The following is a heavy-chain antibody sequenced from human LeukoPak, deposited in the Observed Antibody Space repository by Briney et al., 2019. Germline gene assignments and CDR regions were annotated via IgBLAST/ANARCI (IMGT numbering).Heavy chain of an antibody. J-gene: IGHJ4*02. V-gene: IGHV3-43*02. Sequence: PGGSLRLSCAASGFTFDDYAMHWVRQSPGKGLEWVSLISGDGGRTYYADSVKGRFTIYRDNRRNSLYLQMNSLTTEDSALYYCAKGLGFSYGVGFDYWGQGTLVTVSS. CDR2: ISGDGGRT. D-gene: IGHD5-18*01. CDR1: GFTFDDYA. CDR3: AKGLGFSYGVGFDY.